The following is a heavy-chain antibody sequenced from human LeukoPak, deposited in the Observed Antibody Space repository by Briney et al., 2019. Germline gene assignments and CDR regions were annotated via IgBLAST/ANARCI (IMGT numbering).Heavy chain of an antibody. CDR2: IYYSGST. J-gene: IGHJ5*02. Sequence: PSETLSLTCTVSGGSISSSSYYWDWIRQPPGKGLEWIGSIYYSGSTKYNPSLKSRVTISLDTSKNQFSLKLSSVTAADTAVYYCARDHNCSGGSCYSPYNWFDPWGQGTLVTVSS. D-gene: IGHD2-15*01. CDR1: GGSISSSSYY. CDR3: ARDHNCSGGSCYSPYNWFDP. V-gene: IGHV4-39*07.